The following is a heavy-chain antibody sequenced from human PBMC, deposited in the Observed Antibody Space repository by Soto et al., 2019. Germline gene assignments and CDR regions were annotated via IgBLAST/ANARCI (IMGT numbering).Heavy chain of an antibody. V-gene: IGHV1-18*01. CDR2: ISAYNGNT. CDR1: GYTFTDFG. J-gene: IGHJ4*02. Sequence: QGQLVQSGAEVKKPGASVKVSCKASGYTFTDFGISWVRQAPGQGLEWMGWISAYNGNTDYAQKVQGRDTMTTDTATSTAYMELRSLTSDDTAVYYCARDSGNLGNWAYFFDYWGQGTLVTVSS. D-gene: IGHD7-27*01. CDR3: ARDSGNLGNWAYFFDY.